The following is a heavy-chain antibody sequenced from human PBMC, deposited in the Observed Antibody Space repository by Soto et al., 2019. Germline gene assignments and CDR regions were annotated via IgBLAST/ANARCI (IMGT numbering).Heavy chain of an antibody. J-gene: IGHJ6*02. CDR3: ARDRGQVAVAGTPMDYYYYGMDV. V-gene: IGHV1-2*04. CDR1: GYTFTGYY. CDR2: INPNSGGT. D-gene: IGHD6-19*01. Sequence: ASVKVSCKASGYTFTGYYMHWVRQAPGQGLEWMGWINPNSGGTNYAQKFQGWVTMTRDTSISTAYMELSRLRSDDTAVDYCARDRGQVAVAGTPMDYYYYGMDVWGQGTTVTVSS.